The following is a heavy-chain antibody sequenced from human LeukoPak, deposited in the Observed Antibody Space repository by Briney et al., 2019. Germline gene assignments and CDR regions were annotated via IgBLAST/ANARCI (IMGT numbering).Heavy chain of an antibody. CDR1: GYSFSTYW. D-gene: IGHD6-19*01. Sequence: SGESLKISCQGSGYSFSTYWIAWVRQMPGKGPEWMGIIYPGDSDTRYSPSFQGQVTIPADKSTTTAYLQWSSVKASVTAMYYCARHRASTAYSSGWLDYWGQGTLVTVSS. CDR3: ARHRASTAYSSGWLDY. J-gene: IGHJ4*02. V-gene: IGHV5-51*01. CDR2: IYPGDSDT.